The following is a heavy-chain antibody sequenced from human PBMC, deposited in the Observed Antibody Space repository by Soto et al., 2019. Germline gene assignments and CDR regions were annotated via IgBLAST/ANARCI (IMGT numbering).Heavy chain of an antibody. V-gene: IGHV1-3*01. D-gene: IGHD3-10*01. CDR3: SRDKLSSDLGGP. J-gene: IGHJ5*02. Sequence: QVQLVQSGAEVKKPGASVKVSCKASGYTFTSYAMHWVRQAPGQRLEWMGWINAGNGNTKYSQKFQGRVTITRDTSASTAYMELSSLRSEDTAVYYCSRDKLSSDLGGPWGQGTLVTVSS. CDR1: GYTFTSYA. CDR2: INAGNGNT.